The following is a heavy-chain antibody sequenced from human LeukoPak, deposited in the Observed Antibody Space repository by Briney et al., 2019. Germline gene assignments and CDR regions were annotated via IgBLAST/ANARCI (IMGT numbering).Heavy chain of an antibody. D-gene: IGHD6-13*01. CDR2: IKYDGSNK. CDR3: ARGGCDETTWYN. J-gene: IGHJ4*02. CDR1: GFSFSDFC. Sequence: TGGSLRLSCAASGFSFSDFCMSWVRQAPGKGLEWVANIKYDGSNKYYVDSVKGRFTISRDNAKNSLYLQMNRLRAEDTALYYCARGGCDETTWYNWGQGTLVTVSS. V-gene: IGHV3-7*01.